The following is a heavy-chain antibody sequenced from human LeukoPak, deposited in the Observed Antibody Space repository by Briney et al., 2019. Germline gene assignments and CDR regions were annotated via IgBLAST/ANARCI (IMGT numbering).Heavy chain of an antibody. CDR3: AREGVPPNWFDP. Sequence: PSQTLSLTCTVSGGPISSGGYYWSWIRQHPGKGLEWIGYIYYSGSTYYNPSLKSRVTISVDTSKNQFSLKLSSVTAADTAVYYCAREGVPPNWFDPWGQGTLVTVSS. CDR2: IYYSGST. D-gene: IGHD2-8*01. CDR1: GGPISSGGYY. J-gene: IGHJ5*02. V-gene: IGHV4-31*03.